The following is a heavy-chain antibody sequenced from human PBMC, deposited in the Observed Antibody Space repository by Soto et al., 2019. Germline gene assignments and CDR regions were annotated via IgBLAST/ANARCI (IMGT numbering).Heavy chain of an antibody. CDR2: IYHSGST. CDR1: GGSINSAGSP. CDR3: ARVCRLLHVFDI. J-gene: IGHJ3*02. V-gene: IGHV4-30-2*01. Sequence: QLQMQESGSGPVKSSQTLSLTCAVSGGSINSAGSPWSWIRQPPGKGLEWLGYIYHSGSTYYNPSLNSRHTKCRDTSKNQFPRGLGSGTGADTPVYYCARVCRLLHVFDIWGQGAMVTVSS.